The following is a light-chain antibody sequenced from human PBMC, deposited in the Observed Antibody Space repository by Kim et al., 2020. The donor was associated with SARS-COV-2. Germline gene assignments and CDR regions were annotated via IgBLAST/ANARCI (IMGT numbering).Light chain of an antibody. CDR1: NIGSKN. CDR2: HDS. V-gene: IGLV3-21*04. J-gene: IGLJ1*01. CDR3: QVWDGSTDHYV. Sequence: SYELTQPPSVSVAPGEAAKIPCAGNNIGSKNVQWYQQKAGQATVLVISHDSDRPSEIPDRFSGSNSGNTATLTISRVEAGDEADYYCQVWDGSTDHYVFGTGTKVTVL.